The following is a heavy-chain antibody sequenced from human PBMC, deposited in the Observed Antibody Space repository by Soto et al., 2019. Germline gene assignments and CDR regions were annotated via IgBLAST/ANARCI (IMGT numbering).Heavy chain of an antibody. J-gene: IGHJ5*02. Sequence: EVHLVESGGGLVQPGGSLRLSCVASGFAFDAYWMHWVRQVPGEGPVWVSRIDYDGTTTTYADSVKGRFTISRDNAKNTVHRQRNRARGEDTGGEYSTRGDRPSPAGTGASWGQGTRVT. V-gene: IGHV3-74*01. CDR1: GFAFDAYW. D-gene: IGHD3-16*01. CDR2: IDYDGTTT. CDR3: TRGDRPSPAGTGAS.